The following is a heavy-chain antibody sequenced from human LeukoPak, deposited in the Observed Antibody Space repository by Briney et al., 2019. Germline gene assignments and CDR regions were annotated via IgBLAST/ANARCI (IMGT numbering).Heavy chain of an antibody. CDR2: ISAYNGNT. CDR1: GYTFTSYG. CDR3: ARDKVTMVRGPTPDNWFDP. V-gene: IGHV1-18*01. D-gene: IGHD3-10*01. J-gene: IGHJ5*02. Sequence: PWASVKVSCKASGYTFTSYGISWVRQAPGQGLEWMGWISAYNGNTNYAQKLQGRVTMTTDTSTSTAYMELRSLRSDDTAVYYCARDKVTMVRGPTPDNWFDPWGQGTLVTVSS.